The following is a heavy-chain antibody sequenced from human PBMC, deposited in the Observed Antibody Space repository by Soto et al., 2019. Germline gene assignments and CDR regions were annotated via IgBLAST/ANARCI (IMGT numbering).Heavy chain of an antibody. Sequence: EVLLVESGGGLVKPGGSLRLSCAASGFTFSTYSMNWVRQAPGKGLEWVSSINTASYIYYADSVKGRFTISRDEAKNSLYLQMNSLRDEDTAVYYCAREGGYCNGGGCRYLDYWCQGTLVTVSS. CDR2: INTASYI. CDR1: GFTFSTYS. J-gene: IGHJ4*02. CDR3: AREGGYCNGGGCRYLDY. D-gene: IGHD2-15*01. V-gene: IGHV3-21*01.